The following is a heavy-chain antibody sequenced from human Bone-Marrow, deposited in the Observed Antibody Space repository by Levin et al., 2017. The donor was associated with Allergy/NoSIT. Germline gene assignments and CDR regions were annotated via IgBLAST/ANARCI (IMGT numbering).Heavy chain of an antibody. CDR1: GFTFSDYF. CDR2: ISGGGSTI. Sequence: PGGSLRLSCAASGFTFSDYFMSWIRRAPGKGLEWVSYISGGGSTIYYADSVRGRFTISRDNTKNSLFLQMKSLRAEDTAVYDCARDPLYGFRELGDDWGQGTLVTVSS. CDR3: ARDPLYGFRELGDD. J-gene: IGHJ4*02. V-gene: IGHV3-11*01. D-gene: IGHD3-10*01.